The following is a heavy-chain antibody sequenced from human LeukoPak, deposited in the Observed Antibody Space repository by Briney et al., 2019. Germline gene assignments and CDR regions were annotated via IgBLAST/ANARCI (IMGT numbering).Heavy chain of an antibody. CDR2: ISSSGSTI. CDR3: ARGPYTNGHYFDY. V-gene: IGHV3-11*04. CDR1: GFTFSDYY. D-gene: IGHD6-19*01. Sequence: GGSLRLSCAASGFTFSDYYMSWIRQAPGKGLEWVSYISSSGSTIYYADSVKGRFTISRDNSKNTLYLQMNSLRAEDTAVYYCARGPYTNGHYFDYWGQGTLATVSS. J-gene: IGHJ4*02.